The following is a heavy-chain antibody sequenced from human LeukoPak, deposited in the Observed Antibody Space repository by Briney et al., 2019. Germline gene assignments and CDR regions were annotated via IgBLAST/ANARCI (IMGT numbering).Heavy chain of an antibody. Sequence: GRSLRLSCAASGFTFSSYGMQWVRQAPGKGLEWVAVIWYDGSNKYYADSVKGRFTISRDNSKNTLYLQMNSLRAEDTAVYYCARHSGSFRTRGPFDYWGQGTLVTVSS. CDR2: IWYDGSNK. CDR3: ARHSGSFRTRGPFDY. D-gene: IGHD1-26*01. CDR1: GFTFSSYG. J-gene: IGHJ4*02. V-gene: IGHV3-33*01.